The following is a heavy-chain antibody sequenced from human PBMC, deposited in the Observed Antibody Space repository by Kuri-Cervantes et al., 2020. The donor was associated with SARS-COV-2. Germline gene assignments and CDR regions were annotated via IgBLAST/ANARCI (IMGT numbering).Heavy chain of an antibody. Sequence: SETLSLTCTVSGGSISSGGYYWSWIRQHPGKGLEWIGYIYYSGSTYYNPSLKSRVTISVDTSKNQFSLKLTSVTAADTAVYYCARVDYAGNYYYYGMGVWGQGTTVTVSS. J-gene: IGHJ6*02. V-gene: IGHV4-31*03. D-gene: IGHD4-17*01. CDR1: GGSISSGGYY. CDR3: ARVDYAGNYYYYGMGV. CDR2: IYYSGST.